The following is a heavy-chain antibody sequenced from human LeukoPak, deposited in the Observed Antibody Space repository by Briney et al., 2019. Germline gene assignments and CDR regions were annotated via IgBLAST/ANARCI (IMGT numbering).Heavy chain of an antibody. CDR2: IYYSGNT. V-gene: IGHV4-39*01. Sequence: SSETLSLTCTVSGGSISNSNYYWGWIRQSPGERLEWIGSIYYSGNTYYNPSLKGRVTISVDTSENQFSLILSSVTAADTAVYYCARTILPRWWFDPWGQGTLVTVSS. CDR3: ARTILPRWWFDP. D-gene: IGHD2-21*01. CDR1: GGSISNSNYY. J-gene: IGHJ5*02.